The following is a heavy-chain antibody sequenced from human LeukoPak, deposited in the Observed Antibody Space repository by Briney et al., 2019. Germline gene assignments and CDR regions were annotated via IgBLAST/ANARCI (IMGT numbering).Heavy chain of an antibody. Sequence: SVKVSCKASGGTFSSYAISWVRQAPGQGLEWMGRIIPILGIANYAQKFQGRVTITADKSTNTAYMELSSLRSEDTAVYYCARAGGTLWFGETPFDPWGQGTLVTVSS. CDR2: IIPILGIA. V-gene: IGHV1-69*04. J-gene: IGHJ5*02. CDR1: GGTFSSYA. D-gene: IGHD3-10*01. CDR3: ARAGGTLWFGETPFDP.